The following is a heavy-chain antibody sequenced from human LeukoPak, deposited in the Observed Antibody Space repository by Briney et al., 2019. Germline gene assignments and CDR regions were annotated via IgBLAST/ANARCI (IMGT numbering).Heavy chain of an antibody. J-gene: IGHJ4*02. CDR3: ARYFWSGTFDY. D-gene: IGHD3-3*01. V-gene: IGHV4-30-4*01. CDR2: IHYSGST. Sequence: SETLSLTCTVSGGSISSGDYYWSWIRQPAGKGLEWIGYIHYSGSTYYNPSLKSRVTISVDTSKNQFSLKLSSVTAADTAVYYCARYFWSGTFDYWGQGTLVIVSS. CDR1: GGSISSGDYY.